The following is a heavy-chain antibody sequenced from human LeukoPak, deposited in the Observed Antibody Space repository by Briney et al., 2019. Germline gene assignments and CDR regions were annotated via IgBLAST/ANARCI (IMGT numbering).Heavy chain of an antibody. Sequence: SETLSLTCAVYGGSFSGYYWSWIRQPPGKGLEWIGEINHSGSTNYNPSLKSRVTISVDTFKNQFSLKLSSVTAADTAVYYCARGLFVVKFGGVIVTKHFDYWGQGTLVTVSS. V-gene: IGHV4-34*01. D-gene: IGHD3-16*02. CDR3: ARGLFVVKFGGVIVTKHFDY. CDR2: INHSGST. CDR1: GGSFSGYY. J-gene: IGHJ4*02.